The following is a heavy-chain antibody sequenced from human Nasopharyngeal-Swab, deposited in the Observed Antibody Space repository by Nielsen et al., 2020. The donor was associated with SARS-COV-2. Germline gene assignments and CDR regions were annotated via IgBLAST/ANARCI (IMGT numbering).Heavy chain of an antibody. J-gene: IGHJ2*01. CDR1: GYTFTSYY. V-gene: IGHV1-46*01. CDR2: INPSGGST. CDR3: ARLGGSSWFFDL. D-gene: IGHD3-16*01. Sequence: GESLKVSCKASGYTFTSYYMHWVRQAPGQGLEWMGIINPSGGSTSYAQKFQGRVTMTRDTSTSTVYMELSSLRSEDTAVYYCARLGGSSWFFDLWGRGTLVTVSS.